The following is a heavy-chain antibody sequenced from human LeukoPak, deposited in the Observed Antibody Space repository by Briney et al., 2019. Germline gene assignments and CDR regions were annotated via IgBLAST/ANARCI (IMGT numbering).Heavy chain of an antibody. Sequence: GGSLRLSCAASGFTFSTYGMHWVRQAPGKGLEWVTFIRSDGSNKYYADSVKGRFTISRDNSKNTLYLQMNSLRAEDTAVYYCAKDPSYYYDSSGYYAYYYYYMDVWGKGTTVTISS. D-gene: IGHD3-22*01. CDR2: IRSDGSNK. CDR3: AKDPSYYYDSSGYYAYYYYYMDV. V-gene: IGHV3-30*02. J-gene: IGHJ6*03. CDR1: GFTFSTYG.